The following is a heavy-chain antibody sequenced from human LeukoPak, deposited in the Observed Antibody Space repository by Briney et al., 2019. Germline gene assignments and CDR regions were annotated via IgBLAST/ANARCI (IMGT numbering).Heavy chain of an antibody. J-gene: IGHJ4*02. D-gene: IGHD4-17*01. CDR3: ARVKPSQPRRYGREIDY. CDR2: INHSGST. V-gene: IGHV4-34*01. Sequence: SETMSLACAVYGGSFSGDYWSWIRQLPRKGMEWIWEINHSGSTNYNQSLKSRVTISVDTSKNQFSLKLSSVTAADTAVYYCARVKPSQPRRYGREIDYWGQGTLVTVSS. CDR1: GGSFSGDY.